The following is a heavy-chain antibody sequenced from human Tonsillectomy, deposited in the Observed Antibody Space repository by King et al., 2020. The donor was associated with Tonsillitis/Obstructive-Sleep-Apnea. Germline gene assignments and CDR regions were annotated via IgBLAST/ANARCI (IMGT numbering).Heavy chain of an antibody. CDR1: GGSFSGYY. CDR2: INRGGST. V-gene: IGHV4-34*01. J-gene: IGHJ3*01. CDR3: ARVGGLSSSSASDAFDV. D-gene: IGHD6-6*01. Sequence: VQLQQWGAGLLKPSETLSLTCAVYGGSFSGYYWTWIRQPPGKGLEWIGKINRGGSTNPNPSLKSRVTISVDTSKNQFSLKMRSVTAADTAVYYCARVGGLSSSSASDAFDVWGLGTMVTVSS.